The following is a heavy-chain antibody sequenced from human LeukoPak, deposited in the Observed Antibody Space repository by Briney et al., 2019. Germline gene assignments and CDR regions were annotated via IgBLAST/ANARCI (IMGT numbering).Heavy chain of an antibody. Sequence: ASVKVSCKVSGYTLTELSMHWVRQAPGKGLEWMGGFDPEDGETIYAQKFQGRVTMTGDTSTDTAYMELSSLRSEDTAVYYCATDKGLGYSGYDLHYWGQGTLVTVSS. CDR3: ATDKGLGYSGYDLHY. CDR1: GYTLTELS. D-gene: IGHD5-12*01. J-gene: IGHJ4*02. CDR2: FDPEDGET. V-gene: IGHV1-24*01.